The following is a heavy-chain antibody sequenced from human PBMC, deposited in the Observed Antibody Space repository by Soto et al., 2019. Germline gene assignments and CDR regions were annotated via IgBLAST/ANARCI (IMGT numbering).Heavy chain of an antibody. V-gene: IGHV4-59*01. CDR3: ARGEYDSSGYYSFDS. J-gene: IGHJ4*02. Sequence: QVQLQESSPGLVKTSETLSLTCTVSTGSMRTYYWSWIRQPPGKGLEWIGYVYYSGSTKFNPSLKSRVTISVDTSKNQFSLKLNSVTAADTAVYYCARGEYDSSGYYSFDSWGQGTLVTVSS. CDR2: VYYSGST. CDR1: TGSMRTYY. D-gene: IGHD3-22*01.